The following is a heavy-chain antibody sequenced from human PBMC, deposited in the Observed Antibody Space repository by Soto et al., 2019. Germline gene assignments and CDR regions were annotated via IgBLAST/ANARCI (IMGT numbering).Heavy chain of an antibody. D-gene: IGHD5-12*01. Sequence: SETLSLTCTVSGGSISNYYWSWIRQPAGKGLEWIGRIYTSGSTDYNPSLKSRVTISIDTSKNQFSLKVTSMTAADTAVYYCARERREEIHDGYDIDYWGQGILVTVSS. V-gene: IGHV4-4*07. CDR2: IYTSGST. J-gene: IGHJ4*02. CDR1: GGSISNYY. CDR3: ARERREEIHDGYDIDY.